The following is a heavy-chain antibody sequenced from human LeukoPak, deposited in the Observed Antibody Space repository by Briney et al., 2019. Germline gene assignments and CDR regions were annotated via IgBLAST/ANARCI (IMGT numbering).Heavy chain of an antibody. Sequence: GGSLRLSCAASGFTFSSYGMSWVRQAPGKGLEWVSAISGSGGSTYYADPVKGRFTISRDNSKNTLYLQMNSLRAEDTAVYYCAKDWDQLLYYFDYWGQGTLVTISS. J-gene: IGHJ4*02. CDR3: AKDWDQLLYYFDY. CDR2: ISGSGGST. CDR1: GFTFSSYG. V-gene: IGHV3-23*01. D-gene: IGHD2-2*01.